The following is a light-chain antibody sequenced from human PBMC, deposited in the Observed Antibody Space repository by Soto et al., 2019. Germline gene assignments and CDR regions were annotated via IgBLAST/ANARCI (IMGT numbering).Light chain of an antibody. Sequence: AIRMTQSPSSFSASTGDRVTITCRASQGISSYLAWYQQKPGKAPKPLIYPASTLQRGVPSRFSGSGSGTDFTLTISCLQSEDFATYYCQQYYSYPRTFGQGTKVEIK. CDR3: QQYYSYPRT. V-gene: IGKV1-8*01. CDR2: PAS. CDR1: QGISSY. J-gene: IGKJ1*01.